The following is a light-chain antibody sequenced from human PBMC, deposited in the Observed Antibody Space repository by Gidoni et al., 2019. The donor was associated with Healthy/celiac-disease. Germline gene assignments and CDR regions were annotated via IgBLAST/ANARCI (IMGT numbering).Light chain of an antibody. CDR3: QQYNNWLQT. V-gene: IGKV3-15*01. CDR1: QSVSSY. J-gene: IGKJ4*01. Sequence: EIVMTQSPATLSVSPGERATLSCRASQSVSSYLAWYQQKPGQAPRLLIYGASTRATGIPARFSGSGSGTEFTLTISSLQSEDFAVYYCQQYNNWLQTFGGGTKVEIK. CDR2: GAS.